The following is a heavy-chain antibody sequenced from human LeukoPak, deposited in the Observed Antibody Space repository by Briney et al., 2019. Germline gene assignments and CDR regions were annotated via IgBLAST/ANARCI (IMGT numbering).Heavy chain of an antibody. Sequence: SETLSLTCTVSSGSISSSSYYWGWIRQPPGKGLEWIGSIYYSGSTYYNPSLKSRVTISVDTSKNQFSLKLSSVTAADTAVYYCARDSYGYSYGYNYFDYWGQGTLVTVSS. J-gene: IGHJ4*02. CDR3: ARDSYGYSYGYNYFDY. CDR2: IYYSGST. V-gene: IGHV4-39*07. CDR1: SGSISSSSYY. D-gene: IGHD5-18*01.